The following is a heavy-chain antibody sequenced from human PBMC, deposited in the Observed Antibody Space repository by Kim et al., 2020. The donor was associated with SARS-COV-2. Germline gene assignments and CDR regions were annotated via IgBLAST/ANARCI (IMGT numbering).Heavy chain of an antibody. J-gene: IGHJ4*02. Sequence: DSVKGRFTISRDKSKNTVYLKMNSLRAEYTAVYYCAKDPYYDFWSSYFFDCWGQGTLVTVSS. V-gene: IGHV3-23*01. CDR3: AKDPYYDFWSSYFFDC. D-gene: IGHD3-3*01.